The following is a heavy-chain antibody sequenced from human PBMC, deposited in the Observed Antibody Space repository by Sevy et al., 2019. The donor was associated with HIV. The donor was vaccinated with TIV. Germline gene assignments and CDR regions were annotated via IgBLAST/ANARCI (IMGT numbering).Heavy chain of an antibody. CDR2: ISSNGGST. D-gene: IGHD3-22*01. V-gene: IGHV3-64*01. J-gene: IGHJ4*02. Sequence: GGSLRLSCAASGFTFSSYAMHWVRQAPGKGLEYVSAISSNGGSTYYANSVKGRFTISRDNSKNTLYLQMGSLRGEDMAAYDCARGGLVVITGPLDFWGQGTLVTVSS. CDR3: ARGGLVVITGPLDF. CDR1: GFTFSSYA.